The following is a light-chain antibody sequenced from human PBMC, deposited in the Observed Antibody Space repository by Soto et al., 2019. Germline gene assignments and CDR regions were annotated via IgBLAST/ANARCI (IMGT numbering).Light chain of an antibody. Sequence: QPVLTQSSSASASLGSSVKLTCTLSSGHTSYIIAWHQQQPGKAPRYLMKLDISGSYNKGSGVPDRFSRSSTGAGRDLTIANLLFEDEADDYCETWESNILVFGGWTQLAV. J-gene: IGLJ2*01. CDR3: ETWESNILV. CDR1: SGHTSYI. V-gene: IGLV4-60*02. CDR2: LDISGSY.